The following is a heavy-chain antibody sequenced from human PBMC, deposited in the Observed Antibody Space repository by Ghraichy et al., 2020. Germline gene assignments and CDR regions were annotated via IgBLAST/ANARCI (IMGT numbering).Heavy chain of an antibody. V-gene: IGHV1-69*13. Sequence: SVKVSCKASGGTFSSYAISWVRQAPGQGLEWMGGIIPIFGTANYAQKFQGRVTITADESTSTAYMELSSLRSEDTAVYYCAREQVVAATPHNWFDPWGQGTLVTVSS. CDR2: IIPIFGTA. D-gene: IGHD2-15*01. CDR1: GGTFSSYA. CDR3: AREQVVAATPHNWFDP. J-gene: IGHJ5*02.